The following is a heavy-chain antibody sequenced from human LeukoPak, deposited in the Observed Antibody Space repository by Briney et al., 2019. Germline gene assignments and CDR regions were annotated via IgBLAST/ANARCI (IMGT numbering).Heavy chain of an antibody. Sequence: GGSLRLSCAASGFSFSGYSMNWVRQAPGKGLEWVSSISSTSSYIYYADSVKGRFTISRDNAKNSLFLQMNNRRAEDAAVYFCARDGRSTWYEDSWGQGTLVTVSS. CDR1: GFSFSGYS. V-gene: IGHV3-21*01. CDR2: ISSTSSYI. CDR3: ARDGRSTWYEDS. D-gene: IGHD6-13*01. J-gene: IGHJ4*02.